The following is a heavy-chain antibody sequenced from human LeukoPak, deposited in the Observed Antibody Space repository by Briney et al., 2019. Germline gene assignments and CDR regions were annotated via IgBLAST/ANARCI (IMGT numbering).Heavy chain of an antibody. D-gene: IGHD2-2*01. CDR2: MSGSGGST. V-gene: IGHV3-23*01. Sequence: GGSLRLSCAASGFTFSSYAMSWVRQAPGKGLEWVSAMSGSGGSTYYADSGKGRFTISRDNSKNTLYLQMNSLRAEDTAVYYCAKDLDCSSTSCYPDYWGQGTLVTVSS. CDR1: GFTFSSYA. CDR3: AKDLDCSSTSCYPDY. J-gene: IGHJ4*02.